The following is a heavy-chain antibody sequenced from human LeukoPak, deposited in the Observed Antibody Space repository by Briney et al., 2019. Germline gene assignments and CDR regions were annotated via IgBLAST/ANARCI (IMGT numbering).Heavy chain of an antibody. CDR1: GFTFSDYY. Sequence: PGGSLRLSCAASGFTFSDYYMSWIRQAPGKGLEWVSYISGSSSYTNYADSVKGRFTISRDNAKNSLYLQMNSLRAEDTAVYYCARVQGSGSYFRYYFDYWGQGTLVTVSS. CDR2: ISGSSSYT. D-gene: IGHD3-10*01. J-gene: IGHJ4*02. CDR3: ARVQGSGSYFRYYFDY. V-gene: IGHV3-11*05.